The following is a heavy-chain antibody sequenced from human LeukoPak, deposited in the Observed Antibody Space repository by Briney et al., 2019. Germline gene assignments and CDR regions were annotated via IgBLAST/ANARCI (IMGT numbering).Heavy chain of an antibody. D-gene: IGHD2-21*02. J-gene: IGHJ4*02. V-gene: IGHV4-34*01. Sequence: SETLSLTCAVYGGSFSGYYWSWIRQPPGKGLEWIGEINHSGSTNYNPSLKSRDTISVDTSKNQFSLKLSSVTAADTAVYYCARRRGVTSHHDYWGQGTLVTVSS. CDR3: ARRRGVTSHHDY. CDR1: GGSFSGYY. CDR2: INHSGST.